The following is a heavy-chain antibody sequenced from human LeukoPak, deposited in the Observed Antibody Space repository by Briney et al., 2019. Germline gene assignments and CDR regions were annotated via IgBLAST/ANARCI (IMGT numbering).Heavy chain of an antibody. V-gene: IGHV4-39*01. D-gene: IGHD2-15*01. Sequence: SETLSLTCTVSGGSISSSSYYWGWIRQSPGKGLEWIGSIYYRGSTYHNPSLKSRVTISVDTSKNQLSLKLSSVTAADTAVYYCARRWRFDYWGQGTLVTVSS. CDR2: IYYRGST. CDR1: GGSISSSSYY. CDR3: ARRWRFDY. J-gene: IGHJ4*02.